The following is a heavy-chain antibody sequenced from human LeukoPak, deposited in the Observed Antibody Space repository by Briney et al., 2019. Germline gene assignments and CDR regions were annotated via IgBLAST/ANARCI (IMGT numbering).Heavy chain of an antibody. J-gene: IGHJ4*02. CDR2: ISPSADST. Sequence: GGSLRLSCAASGFTFSNYAMSWVRQAPGKGLEWVSAISPSADSTSYADSVKGRFAISRDNSKNTLYLQMSSLRAEDTAVYYCAKDVYYDSSGIAYWGQGTLVTVSS. CDR1: GFTFSNYA. CDR3: AKDVYYDSSGIAY. V-gene: IGHV3-23*01. D-gene: IGHD3-22*01.